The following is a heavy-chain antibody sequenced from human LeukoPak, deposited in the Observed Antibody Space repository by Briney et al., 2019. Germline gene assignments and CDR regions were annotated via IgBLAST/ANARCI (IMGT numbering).Heavy chain of an antibody. Sequence: PGGSLRLSCAASVFTFSSYSMNWVRQAPGKGLEWVSSISSSSSYIYYADSVKGRFTISRDNAKNPLYLQMNSLRAEDTAVYYCARDNCSGGSCYPDLDYWGQGTLVTVSS. CDR3: ARDNCSGGSCYPDLDY. J-gene: IGHJ4*02. CDR2: ISSSSSYI. D-gene: IGHD2-15*01. CDR1: VFTFSSYS. V-gene: IGHV3-21*01.